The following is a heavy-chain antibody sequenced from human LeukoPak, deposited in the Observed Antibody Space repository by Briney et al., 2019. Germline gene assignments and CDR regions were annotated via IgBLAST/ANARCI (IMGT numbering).Heavy chain of an antibody. V-gene: IGHV1-8*01. J-gene: IGHJ4*02. Sequence: ASVKVSCKASGYTFTSYDINWVRQATGQGLEWMGWMNPNSGNTGYAQKFQGRVTMTRNTSISTAYMELSSLRSEDTAVYYCARRRGYSYGPPLSYWGQGTLVTASS. CDR3: ARRRGYSYGPPLSY. CDR1: GYTFTSYD. CDR2: MNPNSGNT. D-gene: IGHD5-18*01.